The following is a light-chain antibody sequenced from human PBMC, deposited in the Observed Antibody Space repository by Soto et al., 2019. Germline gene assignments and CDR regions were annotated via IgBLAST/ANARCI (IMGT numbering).Light chain of an antibody. CDR1: QDINNY. Sequence: DIQMTQSPTSLSASVGDRVTITCQASQDINNYLNWYQQKPGKAPKLLIYDVSILETGVPSRFTGSGSGTDFTFTISSLQPEDLATYYCQQYDNLPLTFGGGTKVEIK. J-gene: IGKJ4*01. CDR3: QQYDNLPLT. CDR2: DVS. V-gene: IGKV1-33*01.